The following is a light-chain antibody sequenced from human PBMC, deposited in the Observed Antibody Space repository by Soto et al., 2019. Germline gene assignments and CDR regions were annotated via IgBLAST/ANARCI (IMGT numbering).Light chain of an antibody. J-gene: IGLJ1*01. CDR1: SSDLAIYNY. V-gene: IGLV2-14*03. Sequence: QSVLTQPASVSGSPGQSITISCTGTSSDLAIYNYVSWYQQHPGKAPKLMIYDVNNRPSGVSNRFSGSKSGNTASLTISGLQTEDEADYYCVSYTTSTSYVFGSGTKVTVL. CDR3: VSYTTSTSYV. CDR2: DVN.